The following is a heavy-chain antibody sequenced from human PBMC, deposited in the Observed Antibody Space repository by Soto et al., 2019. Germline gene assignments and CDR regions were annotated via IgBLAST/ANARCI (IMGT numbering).Heavy chain of an antibody. CDR1: GGSIGSSAFY. V-gene: IGHV4-39*01. Sequence: QLQLQESGPGLVRPSETLSLTCTVSGGSIGSSAFYWDWIRQPPGKGLEWIGSIYHSGTTYYNPSLTSRVSISVDTSKNQFSLKLSSVTAADTAVYYCTTGLTIFGVVISSGDYWGQGILVTVSS. J-gene: IGHJ4*02. CDR2: IYHSGTT. CDR3: TTGLTIFGVVISSGDY. D-gene: IGHD3-3*01.